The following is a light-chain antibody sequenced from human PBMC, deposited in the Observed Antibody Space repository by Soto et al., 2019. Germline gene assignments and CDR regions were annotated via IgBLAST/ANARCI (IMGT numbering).Light chain of an antibody. CDR3: SSYTDSSNYV. CDR1: PSDLAIYNC. Sequence: QSVLTQPASVSGSPGQSITISCTGTPSDLAIYNCVSWYQQQPGKAPKLMIYQVTNRPSGVSNRFSGSRSGNTASLTISGLQAEDEADYYCSSYTDSSNYVFGTGTKVTVL. CDR2: QVT. V-gene: IGLV2-14*01. J-gene: IGLJ1*01.